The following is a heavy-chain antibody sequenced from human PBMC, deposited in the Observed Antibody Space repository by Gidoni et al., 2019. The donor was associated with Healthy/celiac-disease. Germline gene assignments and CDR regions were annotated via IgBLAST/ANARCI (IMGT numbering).Heavy chain of an antibody. CDR1: GGTFSSYA. Sequence: QVQLVQSGAEVKKPGSSVKVPCKASGGTFSSYAISRVRQAPGQGLEWMGGIIPIFGTANYAQKFQGRVTMTADKSTSTAYMELSSLRSEDTAVYYCARGHWDYDAFDIWGQGTMVTVSS. CDR3: ARGHWDYDAFDI. D-gene: IGHD1-7*01. J-gene: IGHJ3*02. V-gene: IGHV1-69*06. CDR2: IIPIFGTA.